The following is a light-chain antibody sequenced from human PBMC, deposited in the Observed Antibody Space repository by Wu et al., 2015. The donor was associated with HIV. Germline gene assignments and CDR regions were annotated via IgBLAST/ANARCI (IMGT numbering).Light chain of an antibody. V-gene: IGKV1-5*03. CDR1: QSIRTS. CDR3: QQYYNYET. Sequence: ASIGDRVTITCRASQSIRTSLAWYQQKPGKAPKVLIYKASSLESGVPSRFSGSGSGTEFTLTINSLQPDDFATYYCQQYYNYETFGQGTKVEIK. CDR2: KAS. J-gene: IGKJ1*01.